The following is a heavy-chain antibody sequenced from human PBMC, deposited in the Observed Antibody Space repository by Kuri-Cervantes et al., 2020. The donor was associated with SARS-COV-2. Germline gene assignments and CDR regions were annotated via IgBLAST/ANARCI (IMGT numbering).Heavy chain of an antibody. CDR2: IYYSGGT. J-gene: IGHJ3*02. CDR1: GGSISSSSYY. V-gene: IGHV4-39*07. CDR3: ARHTIFGAHDAFDI. Sequence: SETLSLTCTVSGGSISSSSYYWGWIRQPPGKGLEWIGSIYYSGGTYYNPSLKSRVTISVDTSKNQFSLKLSSVTAADTAVYYCARHTIFGAHDAFDIWGQGTMVTVSS. D-gene: IGHD3-3*01.